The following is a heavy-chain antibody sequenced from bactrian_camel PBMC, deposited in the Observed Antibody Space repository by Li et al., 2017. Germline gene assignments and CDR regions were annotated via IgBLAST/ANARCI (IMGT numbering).Heavy chain of an antibody. V-gene: IGHV3S10*01. D-gene: IGHD8*01. CDR1: GFTFSSYT. J-gene: IGHJ4*01. Sequence: QLVESGGGLVQPGGSLRLSCAASGFTFSSYTMSRVRQASGKGLEWVSRISSDGSTYYPESVKGRFTISRDNAKNTVSLQMNSLKSEDTALYYCATYFHLEWGQGTQVTVS. CDR3: ATYFHLE. CDR2: ISSDGST.